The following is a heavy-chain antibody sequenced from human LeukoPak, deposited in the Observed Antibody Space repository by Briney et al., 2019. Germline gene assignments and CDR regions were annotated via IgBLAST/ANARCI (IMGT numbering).Heavy chain of an antibody. V-gene: IGHV3-23*01. CDR2: ISGSGGST. D-gene: IGHD2-2*02. CDR3: AKVSVVYIPAAIE. Sequence: PGGSLRLSCAASGFTFSSYAMSWVRQAPGKGLEGGSAISGSGGSTYYADSVKGRFTISRDNSKNTLYLQMNSLRAEDTAVYYCAKVSVVYIPAAIEWGQGTLVTVSS. CDR1: GFTFSSYA. J-gene: IGHJ4*02.